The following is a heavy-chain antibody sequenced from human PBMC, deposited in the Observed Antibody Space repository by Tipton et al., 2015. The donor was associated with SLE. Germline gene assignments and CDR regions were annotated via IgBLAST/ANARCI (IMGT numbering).Heavy chain of an antibody. CDR3: ARERAFAVVTPHYYGMDV. D-gene: IGHD3-3*01. CDR2: ISGSGSTI. Sequence: GSLRLSCAASGFTFSSYAMSWVRQAPGKGLEWISYISGSGSTIYYGDSVKGRFTISRDNAQNSLYLQMNSLRAEDTAVYYCARERAFAVVTPHYYGMDVWGQGTTVTVSS. CDR1: GFTFSSYA. J-gene: IGHJ6*02. V-gene: IGHV3-48*03.